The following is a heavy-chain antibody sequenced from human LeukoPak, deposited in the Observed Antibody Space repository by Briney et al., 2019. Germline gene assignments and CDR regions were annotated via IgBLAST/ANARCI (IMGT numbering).Heavy chain of an antibody. CDR2: ISGRGGST. Sequence: GGSLRLSCAASGFTFSSYAMSWVRQAPGKGLEWVSAISGRGGSTYYADSVKGRFTISRDNSKNTLYLQMNSLRAEDTAVYYCAKDDDSSGYYYRTFDYWGQGTLVTVSS. CDR1: GFTFSSYA. D-gene: IGHD3-22*01. V-gene: IGHV3-23*01. CDR3: AKDDDSSGYYYRTFDY. J-gene: IGHJ4*02.